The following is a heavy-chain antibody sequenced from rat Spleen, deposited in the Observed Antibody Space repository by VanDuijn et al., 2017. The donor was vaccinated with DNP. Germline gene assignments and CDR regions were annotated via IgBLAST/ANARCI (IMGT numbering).Heavy chain of an antibody. CDR2: ISYEGSST. V-gene: IGHV5-22*01. J-gene: IGHJ2*01. Sequence: EVQLVESGGGLVQPGRSLKLSCAASGFTFSAYYMAWVRQAPKKGLEWVASISYEGSSTYYGDSVKGRFTVSRDNAKSTLYLQMNSLRSEDMATYYCIRWNSGHFDYWGQGVMVTVSS. D-gene: IGHD4-3*01. CDR3: IRWNSGHFDY. CDR1: GFTFSAYY.